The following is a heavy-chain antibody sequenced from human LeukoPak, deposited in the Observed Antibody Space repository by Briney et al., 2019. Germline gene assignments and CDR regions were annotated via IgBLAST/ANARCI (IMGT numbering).Heavy chain of an antibody. CDR2: SSGSGGGS. CDR1: GFTFSSSA. CDR3: AKGSYYDSSGYHPLSFDY. Sequence: GGSLRLSCAASGFTFSSSAMSWVRQAPGKGLEWVSASSGSGGGSYYADSVKGRITISRDNSKNTLYLQMNSLRAEDTAVYYCAKGSYYDSSGYHPLSFDYWGQGTLVTVSS. J-gene: IGHJ4*02. D-gene: IGHD3-22*01. V-gene: IGHV3-23*01.